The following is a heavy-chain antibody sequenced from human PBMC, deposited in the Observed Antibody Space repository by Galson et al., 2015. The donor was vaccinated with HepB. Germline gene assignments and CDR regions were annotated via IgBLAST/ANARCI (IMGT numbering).Heavy chain of an antibody. CDR3: ARLLIAAAGQIDY. V-gene: IGHV3-53*04. D-gene: IGHD6-13*01. Sequence: SLRLSCAASGFTVSSNYMSWVRQAPGKGLEWVSVIYSGGSTYYADSVKGRFTISRHNSKNTLYLQMNSLRAEDTAVYYCARLLIAAAGQIDYWGQGTLVTVSS. CDR2: IYSGGST. CDR1: GFTVSSNY. J-gene: IGHJ4*02.